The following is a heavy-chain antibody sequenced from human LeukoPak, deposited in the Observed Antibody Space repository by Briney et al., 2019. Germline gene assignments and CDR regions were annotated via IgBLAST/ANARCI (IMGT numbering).Heavy chain of an antibody. J-gene: IGHJ4*02. CDR1: GFTISSYW. CDR3: AREAGTYLWYFDY. D-gene: IGHD1-26*01. CDR2: IKQDGSEK. V-gene: IGHV3-7*04. Sequence: GGSLRLSCAGSGFTISSYWMAWVRQAPGRGLEWVAHIKQDGSEKNYVDLVKGRFTISRDNAKNSVYLQMNSLRAEDTAVYYCAREAGTYLWYFDYWGQGTLVTVSS.